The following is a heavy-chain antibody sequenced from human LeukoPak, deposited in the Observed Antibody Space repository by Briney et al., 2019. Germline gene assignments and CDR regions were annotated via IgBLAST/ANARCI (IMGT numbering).Heavy chain of an antibody. Sequence: GGSLRLSCAASGFTFSSYEMNWVRQAPGKGLEWVSYISTSGNTRYYADSVKGRFTISRDNAKNSLYLQMNSLRVEDTAVYYCARDITVTRFDYWGQGTLVTVSS. CDR3: ARDITVTRFDY. V-gene: IGHV3-48*03. CDR2: ISTSGNTR. J-gene: IGHJ4*02. D-gene: IGHD4-17*01. CDR1: GFTFSSYE.